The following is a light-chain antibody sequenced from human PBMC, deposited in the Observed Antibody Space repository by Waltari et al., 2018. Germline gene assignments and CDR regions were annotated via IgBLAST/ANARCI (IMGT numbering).Light chain of an antibody. V-gene: IGLV2-14*03. CDR2: DVG. CDR1: SRDIGGFNY. J-gene: IGLJ2*01. CDR3: SSYRSSFTYVV. Sequence: QSALTQPASVSGSPGQSITISCTGTSRDIGGFNYVSWYQQHPGKAPKLMIYDVGNRPSGVSNRFSGSKSGNTASLTISGLQAEDEADYYCSSYRSSFTYVVFGGGTKLTVL.